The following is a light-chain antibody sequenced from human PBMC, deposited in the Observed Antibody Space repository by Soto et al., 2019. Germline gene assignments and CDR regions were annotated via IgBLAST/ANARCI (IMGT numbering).Light chain of an antibody. CDR2: GAS. Sequence: EIVLTQSPGTLSLSPGDRATLSCRASQSVSSTYLAWYQQRPGQAPRLLLYGASSRATGIPDRFSSSGSGTGFTLTISRLEREDFAVYYCQQHGSSPWAFGQGTKVEIK. CDR3: QQHGSSPWA. CDR1: QSVSSTY. J-gene: IGKJ1*01. V-gene: IGKV3-20*01.